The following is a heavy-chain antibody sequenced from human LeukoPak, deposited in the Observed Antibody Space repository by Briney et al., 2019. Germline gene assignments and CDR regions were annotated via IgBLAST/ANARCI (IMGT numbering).Heavy chain of an antibody. Sequence: ASVKVSCKASGYTFTSYGISWVRQAPGQGLEWMGWISAYNGNTNYAQKLQGRVTMTTDTSTSTAYMELRSLRSDDTAVYYCARDVANVMITFGGVIGRYFDYWGQGTLVTVSS. J-gene: IGHJ4*02. CDR3: ARDVANVMITFGGVIGRYFDY. CDR2: ISAYNGNT. D-gene: IGHD3-16*02. V-gene: IGHV1-18*01. CDR1: GYTFTSYG.